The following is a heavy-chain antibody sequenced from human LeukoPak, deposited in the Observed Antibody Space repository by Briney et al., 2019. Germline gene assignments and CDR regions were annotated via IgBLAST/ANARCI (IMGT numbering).Heavy chain of an antibody. CDR2: IYTSGST. V-gene: IGHV4-61*02. D-gene: IGHD6-6*01. Sequence: SQTLSLTCTVSGGSISSGSYYWSWIRQPAGKGLEWIGRIYTSGSTNYNPSLKSRVTISVDTSKNQFSLKLSSVTVADTAVYYCARDQPPSSSPYYYYYYMDVWGKGTTVTVSS. J-gene: IGHJ6*03. CDR1: GGSISSGSYY. CDR3: ARDQPPSSSPYYYYYYMDV.